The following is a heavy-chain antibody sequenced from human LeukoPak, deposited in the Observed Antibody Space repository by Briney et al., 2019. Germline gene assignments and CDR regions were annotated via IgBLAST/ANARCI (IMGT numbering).Heavy chain of an antibody. D-gene: IGHD7-27*01. CDR2: IYYSGST. J-gene: IGHJ4*02. CDR1: GGSISSGGYY. CDR3: ARLPFWGFYYFDF. V-gene: IGHV4-31*03. Sequence: SETLSLTCTVSGGSISSGGYYWSWIRQHPGKGLEWIGYIYYSGSTYYNPSLKSRVTISVDTSKNQFSLKLSSVTAADTAVYSCARLPFWGFYYFDFWGQGTLVTVSS.